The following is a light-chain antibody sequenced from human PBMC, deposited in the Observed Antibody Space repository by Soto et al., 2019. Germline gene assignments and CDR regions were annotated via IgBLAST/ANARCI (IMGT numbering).Light chain of an antibody. CDR1: SSDVGGYNY. J-gene: IGLJ3*02. Sequence: QSALTQPRSVSGSPGQSVTISCTGTSSDVGGYNYVSWYQQHPGKAPKLMIYDVSKRPSGVPYRFSGSKSGNTASLTISGLQAEEEADYYCCAYAGSYTVKVFGGGSQLTVL. CDR3: CAYAGSYTVKV. V-gene: IGLV2-11*01. CDR2: DVS.